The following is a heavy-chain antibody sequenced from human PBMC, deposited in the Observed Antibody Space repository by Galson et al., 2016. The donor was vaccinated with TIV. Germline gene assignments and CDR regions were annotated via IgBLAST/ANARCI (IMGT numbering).Heavy chain of an antibody. Sequence: PRLSCAASGFNFKTFPIHWVRLAPGKGLEWVSLISSDGTNKYYADSVKGRFIISRDNSKNTVHLEMDSLRPEDTAMYFCATCISGPTLALYYHGMDVWGQGTTVTVSS. CDR2: ISSDGTNK. CDR3: ATCISGPTLALYYHGMDV. CDR1: GFNFKTFP. J-gene: IGHJ6*02. D-gene: IGHD3-10*01. V-gene: IGHV3-30-3*01.